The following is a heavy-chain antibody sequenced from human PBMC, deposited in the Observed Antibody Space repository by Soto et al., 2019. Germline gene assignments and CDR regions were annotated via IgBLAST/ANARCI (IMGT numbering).Heavy chain of an antibody. Sequence: QLVESGGGLVQPGGSLRLSCAASGFAFSTYSMNWVRQAPGKGLEWVSYISFSSTTIFYADSVRGRFTISRDNAKNSLYLQMNTLRDEDPAVYYGARDNGMADYFDPWGQGTLVTVS. D-gene: IGHD4-17*01. CDR3: ARDNGMADYFDP. J-gene: IGHJ5*02. CDR2: ISFSSTTI. CDR1: GFAFSTYS. V-gene: IGHV3-48*02.